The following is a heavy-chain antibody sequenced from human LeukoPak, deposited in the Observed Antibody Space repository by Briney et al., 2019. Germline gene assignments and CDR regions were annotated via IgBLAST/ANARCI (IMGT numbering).Heavy chain of an antibody. D-gene: IGHD3-22*01. CDR1: GFTFDDYA. J-gene: IGHJ3*02. V-gene: IGHV3-9*03. CDR3: AKAGSSGYYFDAFDI. CDR2: ISWNSGSI. Sequence: PGGSLRLSCAASGFTFDDYAMHWVRQAPGKGLEWVSGISWNSGSIGYADSVKGRFTISRVNAKNSLYLQMNSLRAEDMALYYCAKAGSSGYYFDAFDIWGQGTMVTVSS.